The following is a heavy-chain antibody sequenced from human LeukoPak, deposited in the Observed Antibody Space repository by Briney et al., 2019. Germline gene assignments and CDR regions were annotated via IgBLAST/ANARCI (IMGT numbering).Heavy chain of an antibody. Sequence: ASVKVFCKASGYTFTSYAMNWVRQAPGQGLEWMGWINTNTGNPTYAQGFTGRFVFSLDTSVSTAYLQISSLKAEDTAVYYCARDRGGGDKAFDAFDIWGQGTMVTVSS. CDR1: GYTFTSYA. V-gene: IGHV7-4-1*02. D-gene: IGHD2-21*01. J-gene: IGHJ3*02. CDR3: ARDRGGGDKAFDAFDI. CDR2: INTNTGNP.